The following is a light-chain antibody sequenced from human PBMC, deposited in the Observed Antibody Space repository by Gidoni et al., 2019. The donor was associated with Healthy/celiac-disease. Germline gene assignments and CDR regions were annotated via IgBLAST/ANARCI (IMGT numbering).Light chain of an antibody. CDR2: DAS. Sequence: DIQMTQSPSSLSASVGDRVTITCQASQDISNYLNWYQQKPGKAPKLLSYDASNLETGVPSRFSGSGSGTDFPFTISSLQPEDIATYYCQQYDNLPVTFGQGTKLEIK. J-gene: IGKJ2*01. CDR1: QDISNY. CDR3: QQYDNLPVT. V-gene: IGKV1-33*01.